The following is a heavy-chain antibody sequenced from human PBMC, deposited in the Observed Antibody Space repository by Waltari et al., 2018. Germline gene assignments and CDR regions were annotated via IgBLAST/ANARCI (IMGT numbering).Heavy chain of an antibody. V-gene: IGHV4-34*01. CDR1: GGSFSGYY. D-gene: IGHD2-2*01. J-gene: IGHJ4*02. Sequence: QVQLQQWGAGLSKPSETLSLTCAVYGGSFSGYYWSWIRQPPGKGLEWIGEINHSGSTNYNPSLKSRVTISVDTSKNQFSLKLSSVTAADTAVYYCARVDARSTSFDYWGQGTLVTVSS. CDR3: ARVDARSTSFDY. CDR2: INHSGST.